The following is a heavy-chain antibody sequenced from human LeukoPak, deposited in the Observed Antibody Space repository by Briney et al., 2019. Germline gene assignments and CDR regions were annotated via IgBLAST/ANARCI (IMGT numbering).Heavy chain of an antibody. J-gene: IGHJ4*02. CDR1: GNSVSNNIAT. V-gene: IGHV6-1*01. D-gene: IGHD3-10*01. Sequence: PSQTLSLTCAISGNSVSNNIATWNWVRQSPSRGLEWLGRTYYRSRWGNDYAISVKSRITINPDTSRNQFSPQLNSVTPEDTAVYYCVRDSDDYYWALDFWGQGTPVTVSS. CDR2: TYYRSRWGN. CDR3: VRDSDDYYWALDF.